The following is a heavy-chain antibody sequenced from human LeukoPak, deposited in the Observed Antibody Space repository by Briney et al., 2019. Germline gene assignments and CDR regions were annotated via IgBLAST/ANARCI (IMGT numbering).Heavy chain of an antibody. Sequence: SETLSLTCAVYGGSFSGYYWSWIRLPPGKGLEWIGEINHSGSTNYNPSLKSRVTISVDTSKNQFSLKLSSVTAADTAVYYCARAVIAASPAGMDVWGQGTTVTVSS. CDR2: INHSGST. V-gene: IGHV4-34*01. CDR1: GGSFSGYY. D-gene: IGHD6-13*01. J-gene: IGHJ6*02. CDR3: ARAVIAASPAGMDV.